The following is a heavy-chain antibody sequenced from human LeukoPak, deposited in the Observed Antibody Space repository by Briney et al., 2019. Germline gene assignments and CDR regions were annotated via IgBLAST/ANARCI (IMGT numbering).Heavy chain of an antibody. D-gene: IGHD6-13*01. V-gene: IGHV4-59*01. J-gene: IGHJ6*03. Sequence: SETLSLTRTVSGGSISSYYWSWIRQPPGKGLEWIGYIYYSGSTNYNPSLKSRVTISVDTSKNQFSLKLSSVTAADTAVYYCARDIRIAAAGTGYYYMDVWGKGTTVTVSS. CDR3: ARDIRIAAAGTGYYYMDV. CDR1: GGSISSYY. CDR2: IYYSGST.